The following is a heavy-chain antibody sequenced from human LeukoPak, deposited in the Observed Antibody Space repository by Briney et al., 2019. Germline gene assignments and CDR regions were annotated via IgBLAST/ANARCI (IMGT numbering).Heavy chain of an antibody. CDR2: IRYDGTNK. CDR1: GFMFSKYD. Sequence: PGGSLRLSCAASGFMFSKYDMNWVRQAPGKGLEWVAFIRYDGTNKYYADSVMGRFTISRDNSKNTLYLQMNSLRAEDTALFYCAKEISPPSYAFDFWGQGTLVTVSS. J-gene: IGHJ4*02. D-gene: IGHD3-16*01. CDR3: AKEISPPSYAFDF. V-gene: IGHV3-30*02.